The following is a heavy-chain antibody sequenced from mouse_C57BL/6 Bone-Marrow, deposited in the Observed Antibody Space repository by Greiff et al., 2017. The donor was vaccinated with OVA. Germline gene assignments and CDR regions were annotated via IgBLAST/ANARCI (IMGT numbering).Heavy chain of an antibody. CDR2: ISDGGSYT. D-gene: IGHD2-1*01. CDR3: AGYANSYAMDY. Sequence: EVQWVESGGGLVKPGGSLKLSCAASGFTFSNYAMSWVRQTPEKRLEWVATISDGGSYTYYPDNVKGRFTISRDNAKNNLYLQMSHLKSEDTAMYYCAGYANSYAMDYWGQGTSVTVSS. J-gene: IGHJ4*01. V-gene: IGHV5-4*01. CDR1: GFTFSNYA.